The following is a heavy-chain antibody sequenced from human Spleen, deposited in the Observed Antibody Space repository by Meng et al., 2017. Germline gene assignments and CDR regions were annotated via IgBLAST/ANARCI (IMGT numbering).Heavy chain of an antibody. CDR2: IHYSGST. CDR1: GGSISSSNCF. Sequence: SETLSLTCTVSGGSISSSNCFWGWIRQSPGKGLEWIGSIHYSGSTYYNPSLKSRVTISVDTSKNQFFLKLDSVTAADAAVYYCARDLRPPRAYDIWGQGAMVTVAS. V-gene: IGHV4-39*07. J-gene: IGHJ3*02. CDR3: ARDLRPPRAYDI.